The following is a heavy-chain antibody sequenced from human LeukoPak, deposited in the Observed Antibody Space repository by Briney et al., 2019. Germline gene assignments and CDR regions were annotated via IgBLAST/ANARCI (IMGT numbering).Heavy chain of an antibody. D-gene: IGHD3-3*01. CDR3: AKDQVPYNDFRSGTYYFDH. J-gene: IGHJ4*02. V-gene: IGHV3-23*01. Sequence: PGGSLRLSCAASGFTFSSYAMSWVRQAPGKGLEWVSAISGSGGSTYYADSVKGRFTISRDNSKNTLYLQMNSLRAEDTAVFYCAKDQVPYNDFRSGTYYFDHWGQGTLVTVSS. CDR1: GFTFSSYA. CDR2: ISGSGGST.